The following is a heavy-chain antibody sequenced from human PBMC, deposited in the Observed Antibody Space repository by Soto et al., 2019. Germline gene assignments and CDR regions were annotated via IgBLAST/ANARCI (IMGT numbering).Heavy chain of an antibody. D-gene: IGHD6-19*01. CDR2: IYYSGNT. V-gene: IGHV4-30-4*01. CDR3: ARARDSSSSSRIAVAGRRMYYFDY. J-gene: IGHJ4*02. CDR1: GGSISSGYYY. Sequence: SETLSLTCSVSGGSISSGYYYWSWIRQPPGKGLEWIGNIYYSGNTYYNPSLKSRVTISVDTSKNQFSLKLSSVTAADTAVYYCARARDSSSSSRIAVAGRRMYYFDYWGQGTLVTVSS.